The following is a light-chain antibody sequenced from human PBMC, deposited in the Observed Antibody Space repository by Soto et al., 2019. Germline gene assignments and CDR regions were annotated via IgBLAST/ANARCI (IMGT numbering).Light chain of an antibody. J-gene: IGKJ4*01. Sequence: EIVLTQSPATLSLSPGERATLSCRASQSVSSYLAWYQQKPGQAPRLLLYDASNRATGIPARFSGSGSGTDFTLTISSLEAEDLAVYYGQQRSNWPMLTFGGGTKVEIK. CDR1: QSVSSY. CDR2: DAS. CDR3: QQRSNWPMLT. V-gene: IGKV3-11*01.